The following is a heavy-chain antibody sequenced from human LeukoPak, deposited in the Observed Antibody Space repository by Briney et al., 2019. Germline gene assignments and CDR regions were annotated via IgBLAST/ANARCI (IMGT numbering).Heavy chain of an antibody. V-gene: IGHV1-69*01. CDR1: GGTFSSYA. J-gene: IGHJ6*02. D-gene: IGHD4-17*01. Sequence: SVEVSCKASGGTFSSYAISWVRQAPGQGLEWMGGIIPIFGTANYAQKFQGRVTITADESTSTAYMELSSLRSEDTAAYYCASDDPGDQSYYYYGMDVWGQGTTVTVSS. CDR3: ASDDPGDQSYYYYGMDV. CDR2: IIPIFGTA.